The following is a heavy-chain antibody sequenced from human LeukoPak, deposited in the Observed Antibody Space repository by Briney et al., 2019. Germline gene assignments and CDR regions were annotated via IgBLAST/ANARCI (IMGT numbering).Heavy chain of an antibody. CDR3: ARDAGILGVRGAVFDI. D-gene: IGHD3-3*01. CDR1: GFSFGDFA. Sequence: GGSLRLSCTASGFSFGDFAMSWVRQAPGKGLEWVSYISSSSSTIYYADSVKGRFTISRDNAKNSLYLQMNSLRAEDTAVYYCARDAGILGVRGAVFDIWGQGTMVTVSS. V-gene: IGHV3-48*01. J-gene: IGHJ3*02. CDR2: ISSSSSTI.